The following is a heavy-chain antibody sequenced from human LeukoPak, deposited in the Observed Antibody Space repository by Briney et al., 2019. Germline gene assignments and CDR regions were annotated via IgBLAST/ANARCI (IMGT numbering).Heavy chain of an antibody. Sequence: SEALSLTCTVSGDSVCIYYWSWVRHPPGKGLEWMGYIYYSGSTNYNPSLKSRVTISVDTSKNQFSLKLSSVTAADTAVYYCAREHYYDSSGYYGGLEGGVLYYWGQGTLVTVSS. CDR3: AREHYYDSSGYYGGLEGGVLYY. CDR2: IYYSGST. J-gene: IGHJ4*02. V-gene: IGHV4-59*02. D-gene: IGHD3-22*01. CDR1: GDSVCIYY.